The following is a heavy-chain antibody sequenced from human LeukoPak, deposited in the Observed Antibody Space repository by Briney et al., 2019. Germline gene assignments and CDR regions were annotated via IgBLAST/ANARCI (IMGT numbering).Heavy chain of an antibody. CDR3: ARGLGDHYDSIKTRFDP. J-gene: IGHJ5*02. V-gene: IGHV4-61*01. D-gene: IGHD3-22*01. CDR1: GGSVGRGIYY. CDR2: IYYSGST. Sequence: SETLSLTCTVSGGSVGRGIYYGSWSRHPPGKGLEWIGYIYYSGSTNYNPSLKSRVTISVDTSKNQFSLRLSSVTAADTAVYYCARGLGDHYDSIKTRFDPWGQGTLVTVSS.